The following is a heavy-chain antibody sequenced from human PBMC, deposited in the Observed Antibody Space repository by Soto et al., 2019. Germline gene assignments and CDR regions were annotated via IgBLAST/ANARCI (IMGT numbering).Heavy chain of an antibody. CDR2: IWYDERNE. CDR3: ARDGGGGDWNYFDS. D-gene: IGHD1-1*01. Sequence: QVQLVESGGGVVQPGRSLRLSCAASGFSFTSFGMHWVRQAPGKGLEWVAVIWYDERNEYYADSVKGRFTISRDNSKNTLRLQMNSMRADDTALYDCARDGGGGDWNYFDSWGQGTLVIVSS. V-gene: IGHV3-33*01. CDR1: GFSFTSFG. J-gene: IGHJ4*02.